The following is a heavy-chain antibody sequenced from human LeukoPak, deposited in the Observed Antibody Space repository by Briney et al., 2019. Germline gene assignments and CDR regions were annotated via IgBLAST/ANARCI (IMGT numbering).Heavy chain of an antibody. J-gene: IGHJ4*02. CDR2: IGGRDSGT. CDR1: GFIFSNYA. V-gene: IGHV3-23*01. CDR3: AKWGDYDILTGYYDSDY. Sequence: PGASLRLSCAASGFIFSNYAMSWVRQAPGKGLEWVSAIGGRDSGTYYADSVRGRFTVSRDDPKNALYLQMNTLRAEDTAVYYCAKWGDYDILTGYYDSDYWGQGILVTVSS. D-gene: IGHD3-9*01.